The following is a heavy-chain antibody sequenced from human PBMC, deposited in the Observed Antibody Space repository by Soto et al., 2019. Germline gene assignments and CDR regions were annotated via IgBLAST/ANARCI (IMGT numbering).Heavy chain of an antibody. D-gene: IGHD3-22*01. CDR3: VRWGGGYYDSTGYYDY. V-gene: IGHV4-39*01. Sequence: QLQLQESGPGLVKPSETLSLTCTVSGDSISSSSYYWGWIRQPPGKGLEWIGTIYYSGTTYYSPSLKSRVTISVDTSRNQFSLKMSSVTAADTAVYYCVRWGGGYYDSTGYYDYWGQGTLVTCSS. CDR1: GDSISSSSYY. CDR2: IYYSGTT. J-gene: IGHJ4*02.